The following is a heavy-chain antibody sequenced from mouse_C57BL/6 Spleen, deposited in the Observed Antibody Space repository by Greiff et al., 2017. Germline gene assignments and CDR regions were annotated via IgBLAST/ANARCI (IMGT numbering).Heavy chain of an antibody. CDR2: IDPSDSET. Sequence: QVQLQQSGAELVRPGSSVKLSCKASGYTFTSYWMHWVKQRPIQGLEWIGNIDPSDSETHYNQKFKDKATLTVDKSSSTAYMQLSSLTSEDSAVYYCARHIVAMDYWGQGTLVTVSS. V-gene: IGHV1-52*01. CDR1: GYTFTSYW. J-gene: IGHJ4*01. D-gene: IGHD1-1*01. CDR3: ARHIVAMDY.